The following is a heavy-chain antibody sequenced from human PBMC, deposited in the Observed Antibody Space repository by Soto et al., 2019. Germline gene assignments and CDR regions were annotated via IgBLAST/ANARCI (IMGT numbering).Heavy chain of an antibody. J-gene: IGHJ4*02. Sequence: EVHLLESGGGFVQPGGSLRLSCAASGFTFTSCVMGWVRQAPGKGLEWVAAISGGSITIYYADSVKGRFTISRDNSKNTLYLEMNSLRAEDTAVYYCAKVLIDYGVFDYWGQGTLVTVSS. V-gene: IGHV3-23*01. CDR2: ISGGSITI. D-gene: IGHD4-17*01. CDR3: AKVLIDYGVFDY. CDR1: GFTFTSCV.